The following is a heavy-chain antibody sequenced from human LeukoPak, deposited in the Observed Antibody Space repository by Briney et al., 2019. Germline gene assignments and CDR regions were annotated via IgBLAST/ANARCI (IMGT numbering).Heavy chain of an antibody. Sequence: PSETLSLTCTVSGGSISSYYWSWIRQPPGKGLEWIGYIYYSGSTNYNPSLKSRVTISVDTSKNQFSLKLSSVTAADTAVYYCARGAKRAAADLTYWGQGTLVTVSS. V-gene: IGHV4-59*12. CDR1: GGSISSYY. CDR3: ARGAKRAAADLTY. J-gene: IGHJ4*02. CDR2: IYYSGST. D-gene: IGHD6-13*01.